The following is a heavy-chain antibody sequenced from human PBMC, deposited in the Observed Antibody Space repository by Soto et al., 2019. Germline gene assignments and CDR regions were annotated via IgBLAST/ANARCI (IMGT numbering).Heavy chain of an antibody. CDR3: AGLRKSWRGFLWFDP. V-gene: IGHV4-39*01. CDR2: IYYSGST. J-gene: IGHJ5*02. Sequence: PSETLSLTCTVSGGSISSSSYYWGWIRQPPGKGLEWIGSIYYSGSTYYNPSLKSRVTISVDTSKNQFSLKLSSVTAADTAVYYCAGLRKSWRGFLWFDPWGQGTLVTVS. CDR1: GGSISSSSYY. D-gene: IGHD3-10*01.